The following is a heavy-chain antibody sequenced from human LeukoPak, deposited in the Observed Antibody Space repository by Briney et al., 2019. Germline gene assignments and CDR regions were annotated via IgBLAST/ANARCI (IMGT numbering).Heavy chain of an antibody. Sequence: GRSLRLSCAASGFTFSSYGMHWVRQAPGKGLEWVAVIWYDGSNKYYADSVKGRFTISRDNSKNTLYLQMNSLRAEDTAVYYCARGVTGTTFYYYYYMDVWGKGTTVTVSS. J-gene: IGHJ6*03. V-gene: IGHV3-33*01. D-gene: IGHD1-7*01. CDR2: IWYDGSNK. CDR1: GFTFSSYG. CDR3: ARGVTGTTFYYYYYMDV.